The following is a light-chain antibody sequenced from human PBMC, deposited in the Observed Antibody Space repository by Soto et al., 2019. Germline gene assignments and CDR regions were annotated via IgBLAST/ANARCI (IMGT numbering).Light chain of an antibody. CDR3: CSYTTSSTLV. CDR1: SSDVGIYNH. V-gene: IGLV2-14*01. J-gene: IGLJ1*01. CDR2: EVS. Sequence: QSVLTQPASVSGSPGQSITISCTGTSSDVGIYNHVSWYQQHPGKAPQLIIYEVSNRPSGLSNRFSASKSGNTASLTISGLQAEDEADYYCCSYTTSSTLVFGTGTKLTVL.